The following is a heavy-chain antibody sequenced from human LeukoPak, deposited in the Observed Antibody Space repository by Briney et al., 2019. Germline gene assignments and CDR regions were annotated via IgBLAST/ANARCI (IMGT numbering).Heavy chain of an antibody. Sequence: GGSLRLSCAASGFAFINYGMHWVRQAPGKGLEWVAVISYDGTNKYYADSVKGRFTISRDNSKNTLYLQMNSLKTDDTAVYYCANYGDYQYFDYWGQGTPVTVSS. CDR3: ANYGDYQYFDY. D-gene: IGHD4-17*01. V-gene: IGHV3-30*18. J-gene: IGHJ4*02. CDR1: GFAFINYG. CDR2: ISYDGTNK.